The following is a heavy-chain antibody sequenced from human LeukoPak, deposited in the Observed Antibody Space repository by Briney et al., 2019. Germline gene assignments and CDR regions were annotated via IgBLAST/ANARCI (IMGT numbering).Heavy chain of an antibody. CDR3: VRAPPGRCSDGFRYSDTLDI. V-gene: IGHV3-13*01. CDR2: IGTAGDT. D-gene: IGHD2-15*01. CDR1: GFTFSRYD. J-gene: IGHJ3*02. Sequence: GGSLRLSCGAYGFTFSRYDMHWVRQATGRGLEWVSYIGTAGDTYYADSVKGRFTISRENAGNSLSLHMNSLRVGDTAVYYCVRAPPGRCSDGFRYSDTLDIWGRGTKVTVSS.